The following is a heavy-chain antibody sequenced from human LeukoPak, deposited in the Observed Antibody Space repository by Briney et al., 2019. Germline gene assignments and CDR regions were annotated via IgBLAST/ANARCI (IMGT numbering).Heavy chain of an antibody. CDR3: ARASYGYSSFDY. V-gene: IGHV1-69*05. CDR1: GGTFSSYA. D-gene: IGHD5-24*01. CDR2: IIPIFGTA. Sequence: SVKVSCKASGGTFSSYAISWVRQAPGQGLEWMGGIIPIFGTANYAQKFQGRVTITTDESTRTAYMELSSLRSEDTAVYYCARASYGYSSFDYWGQGTLVTVSS. J-gene: IGHJ4*02.